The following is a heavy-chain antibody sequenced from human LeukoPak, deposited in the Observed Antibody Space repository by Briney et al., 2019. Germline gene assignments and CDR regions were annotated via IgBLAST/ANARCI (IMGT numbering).Heavy chain of an antibody. V-gene: IGHV3-23*01. CDR3: AKAESLSIAAAGTEGYYYGMDV. CDR2: ISGSGGST. CDR1: GFTFSSYA. J-gene: IGHJ6*02. Sequence: GGSLRLSCAASGFTFSSYAMSWVRQAPGKGLEWVSAISGSGGSTYYADSVKGRFTISRDNSKNTLYLQMNSLRAEDTAVYYCAKAESLSIAAAGTEGYYYGMDVWGRGTTVIVSS. D-gene: IGHD6-13*01.